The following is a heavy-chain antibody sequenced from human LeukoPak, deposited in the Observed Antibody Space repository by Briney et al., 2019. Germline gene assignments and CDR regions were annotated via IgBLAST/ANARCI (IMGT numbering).Heavy chain of an antibody. CDR3: AKPARTDYVDY. J-gene: IGHJ4*02. CDR1: GFTVSSNY. Sequence: GGSLRLSCAASGFTVSSNYMSWVRQAPGKGLEWVSSISGSGGRTYYADSVKGRFTISRDNSKNTLYLQMNSLRAEDTAVYYCAKPARTDYVDYWGQGTLVTVSS. V-gene: IGHV3-23*01. CDR2: ISGSGGRT. D-gene: IGHD4/OR15-4a*01.